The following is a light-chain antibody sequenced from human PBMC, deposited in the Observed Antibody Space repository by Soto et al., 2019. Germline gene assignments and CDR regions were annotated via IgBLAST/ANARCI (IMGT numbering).Light chain of an antibody. Sequence: DIQMTQSPSTLSAFVGDRVTITCRASQSISSWLAWYQQKPGKAPKLLIYKASILELGVPSRFSGSGSGSEITLTISSLQPDDFETYYYHHSGAFGPGTKVDIK. CDR3: HHSGA. CDR1: QSISSW. J-gene: IGKJ3*01. CDR2: KAS. V-gene: IGKV1-5*03.